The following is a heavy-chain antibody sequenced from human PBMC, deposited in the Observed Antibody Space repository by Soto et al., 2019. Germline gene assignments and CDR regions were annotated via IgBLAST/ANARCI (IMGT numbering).Heavy chain of an antibody. J-gene: IGHJ5*02. CDR3: AKDGGRDGYHCES. CDR1: GFTFDDYT. CDR2: ITWGGTST. D-gene: IGHD5-12*01. V-gene: IGHV3-43*01. Sequence: EVQLVESGGVVVQPGGSLRLSCAASGFTFDDYTMHWVRQTPGKGLEWVSLITWGGTSTYYADSVKGRFTISRDNSKNSLYLQMNSLRAEDTALYYCAKDGGRDGYHCESWGQGTLVTVSS.